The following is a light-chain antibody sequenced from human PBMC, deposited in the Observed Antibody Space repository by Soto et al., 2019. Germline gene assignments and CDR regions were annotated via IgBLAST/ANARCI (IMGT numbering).Light chain of an antibody. CDR2: DAS. Sequence: EIVLTQSPATLSLSPGERATLSCRASQSVSSYLAWYQQKPGQAPRLLIYDASNRATGIPARFSGSGSGTEFTRTISSLEPEDFAVYYCHQRRNGPPWTFGQGTKVEIK. CDR3: HQRRNGPPWT. CDR1: QSVSSY. V-gene: IGKV3-11*01. J-gene: IGKJ1*01.